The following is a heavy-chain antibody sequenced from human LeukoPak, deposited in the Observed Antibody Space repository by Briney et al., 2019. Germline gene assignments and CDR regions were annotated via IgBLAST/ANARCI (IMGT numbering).Heavy chain of an antibody. Sequence: GGSLRLSCEGSAFIFSGHWMNWVRQTPGKGLEWVSAISGSGGSTYYADSVKGRFTISRDNSKNTLYLQMNSLRAEDTAVYYCAKGYYYYYGMDVWGQGTTVTVSS. V-gene: IGHV3-23*01. CDR1: AFIFSGHW. CDR2: ISGSGGST. CDR3: AKGYYYYYGMDV. J-gene: IGHJ6*02.